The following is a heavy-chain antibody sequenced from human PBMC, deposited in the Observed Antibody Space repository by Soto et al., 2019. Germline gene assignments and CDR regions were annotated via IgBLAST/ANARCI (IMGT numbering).Heavy chain of an antibody. CDR2: MNPNSGNT. V-gene: IGHV1-8*01. CDR3: ARGGWYNWNDEEFDY. D-gene: IGHD1-1*01. Sequence: ASVKVSCKASGYTFTSYDINWLRQATGQGLEWMGWMNPNSGNTGYAQKFQGRVTMTRNTSISTAYMELSSLRSEDTAVYYCARGGWYNWNDEEFDYWGQGTLVTVSS. J-gene: IGHJ4*02. CDR1: GYTFTSYD.